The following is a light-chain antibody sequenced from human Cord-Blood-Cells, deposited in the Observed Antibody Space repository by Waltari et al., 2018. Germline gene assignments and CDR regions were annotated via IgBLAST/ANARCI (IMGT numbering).Light chain of an antibody. Sequence: QSALTQPASVSGSPAQPITISCTVTSRDVGGYNYVSWYQQHPGKAPNLMIYDVSKRPSGVSNRFSGSKSGNTASLTISGLQAEDEADYYCSSYTSSSWVFGGGTKLTVL. CDR3: SSYTSSSWV. CDR2: DVS. J-gene: IGLJ3*02. V-gene: IGLV2-14*01. CDR1: SRDVGGYNY.